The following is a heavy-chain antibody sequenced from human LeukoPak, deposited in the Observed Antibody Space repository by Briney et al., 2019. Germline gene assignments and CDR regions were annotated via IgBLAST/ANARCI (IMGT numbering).Heavy chain of an antibody. V-gene: IGHV4-59*01. CDR3: AKDMRRLGLSLPLY. J-gene: IGHJ4*02. D-gene: IGHD6-19*01. Sequence: PSETLSLTCTVSGGSISSYYWSWIRQPPGKGLEWIGYIYYSGSTNYNPSLKSRVTISVDTSKNQFSLKLSSVTAADTALYYCAKDMRRLGLSLPLYWGQGTLVTVSS. CDR1: GGSISSYY. CDR2: IYYSGST.